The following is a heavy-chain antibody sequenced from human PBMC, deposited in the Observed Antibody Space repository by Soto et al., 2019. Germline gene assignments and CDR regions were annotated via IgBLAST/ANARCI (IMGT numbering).Heavy chain of an antibody. CDR3: ARSNDFWSGYTRPNYYGMDV. CDR2: IYPGDSDT. Sequence: GESLKISCKGSGYSFTSYWIGWVRQMPGKGLEWMGIIYPGDSDTRYSPSFQGQVTISADKSISTAYLQWSSLKASDTAMYYCARSNDFWSGYTRPNYYGMDVWGQGTTVTVSS. V-gene: IGHV5-51*01. D-gene: IGHD3-3*01. CDR1: GYSFTSYW. J-gene: IGHJ6*02.